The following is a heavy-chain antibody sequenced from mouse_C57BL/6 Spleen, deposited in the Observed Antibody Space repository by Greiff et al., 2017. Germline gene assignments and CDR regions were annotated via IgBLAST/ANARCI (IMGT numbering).Heavy chain of an antibody. CDR3: ARNGDGYYLYYFDY. CDR1: GYTFTSYW. Sequence: QVQLKQPGAELVKPGASVKLSCKASGYTFTSYWMQWVKQRPGQGLEWIGEIDPSDSYTNYNQKFKGKATLTVDTSSSTAYMQLSSLTSEDSAVYYCARNGDGYYLYYFDYWGQGTTLTVSS. J-gene: IGHJ2*01. D-gene: IGHD2-3*01. CDR2: IDPSDSYT. V-gene: IGHV1-50*01.